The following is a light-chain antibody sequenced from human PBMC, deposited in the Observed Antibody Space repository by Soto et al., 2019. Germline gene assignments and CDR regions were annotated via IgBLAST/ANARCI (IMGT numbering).Light chain of an antibody. Sequence: QSALTQPASVSGSPGQSITISCTGTSSDIGGYNYVSWYQHHPGKVPKLMIYDVSNRPSGVSNRFSGSKSGSTASLTISGLQAEDEADYYCTSYSTSSTLLFGGGTKVTVL. J-gene: IGLJ2*01. CDR2: DVS. CDR1: SSDIGGYNY. CDR3: TSYSTSSTLL. V-gene: IGLV2-14*03.